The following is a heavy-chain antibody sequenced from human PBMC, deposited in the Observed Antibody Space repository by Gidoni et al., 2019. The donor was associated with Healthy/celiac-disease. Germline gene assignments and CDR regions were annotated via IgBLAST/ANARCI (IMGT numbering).Heavy chain of an antibody. V-gene: IGHV3-21*01. CDR1: GFTFSSYS. CDR2: ISSSSSYI. CDR3: ARGPELLSDFDY. Sequence: EVQLVESGGGLVKPGGSLRLSCAPSGFTFSSYSMNWVRQAPGKGLGWVSSISSSSSYIYYADSVKGRFTIARDNAKNALYLQMNSLRAEDTAVYYCARGPELLSDFDYWGQGTLVTVSS. J-gene: IGHJ4*02. D-gene: IGHD3-10*01.